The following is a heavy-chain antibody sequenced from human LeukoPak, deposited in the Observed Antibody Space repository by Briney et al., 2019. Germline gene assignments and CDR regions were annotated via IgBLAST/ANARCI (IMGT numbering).Heavy chain of an antibody. Sequence: GGSLRLSCAASGFTVSSNYMSWARQAPGKGLGWVSVIDSGGSTYYADSVKGRFTISRHNSENTLYLQMNSLRADDTAVYYCARDGGIAAAGTPDYYYGMDVWGQGPTVTVSS. D-gene: IGHD6-13*01. CDR1: GFTVSSNY. J-gene: IGHJ6*02. CDR2: IDSGGST. CDR3: ARDGGIAAAGTPDYYYGMDV. V-gene: IGHV3-53*04.